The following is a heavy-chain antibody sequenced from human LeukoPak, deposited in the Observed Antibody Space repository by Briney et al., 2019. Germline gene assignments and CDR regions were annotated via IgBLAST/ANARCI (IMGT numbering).Heavy chain of an antibody. Sequence: ASVKVSCKASGYTFTGYYMHWLRQAPGQGLEWMGLINPNSGGTNYAQKFQGRVTMTRDTSISTAYMELSRLRSDDTAVYYCARVSTRIAAAGLNYWGQGTLVTVSS. V-gene: IGHV1-2*06. J-gene: IGHJ4*02. CDR3: ARVSTRIAAAGLNY. CDR1: GYTFTGYY. CDR2: INPNSGGT. D-gene: IGHD6-13*01.